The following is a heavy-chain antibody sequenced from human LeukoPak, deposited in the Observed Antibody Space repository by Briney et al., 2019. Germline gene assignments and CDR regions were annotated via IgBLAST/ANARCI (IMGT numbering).Heavy chain of an antibody. CDR1: GLAFSAYT. J-gene: IGHJ4*02. CDR3: VVGGSPGY. V-gene: IGHV3-74*01. D-gene: IGHD2-15*01. Sequence: GGSLRLSCAASGLAFSAYTMHWVREAPRKGLVWVSRISTDGYTTDYADFVQGRFTASRDNTKNTWSLEMNSLRAEDTAVYYCVVGGSPGYWGQGTLVTVSS. CDR2: ISTDGYTT.